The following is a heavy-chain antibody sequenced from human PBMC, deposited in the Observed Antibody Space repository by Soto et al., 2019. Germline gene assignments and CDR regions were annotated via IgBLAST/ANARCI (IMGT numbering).Heavy chain of an antibody. CDR1: GYTFTSYY. J-gene: IGHJ6*02. Sequence: ASLKVSCKASGYTFTSYYMHWVRQAPGQGLEWMGIINPSGGSTSYAQKFQGRVTMTRDTSTSTVYMELSSLRSEDTAVYYCARAEQIAAAGTYDYYYYYGMDVWGQGTTVTVSS. D-gene: IGHD6-13*01. V-gene: IGHV1-46*01. CDR3: ARAEQIAAAGTYDYYYYYGMDV. CDR2: INPSGGST.